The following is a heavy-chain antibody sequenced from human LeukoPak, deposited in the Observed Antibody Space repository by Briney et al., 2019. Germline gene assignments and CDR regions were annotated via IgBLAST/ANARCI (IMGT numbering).Heavy chain of an antibody. V-gene: IGHV4-4*07. J-gene: IGHJ4*02. Sequence: PSETLSLTCTVSGGSISSNYWYWIRQPAGKGLEWIGRIYTSGSTDYNPSLKSRVTMSADTSKNQFSLKLSSVTAADTAVYYCARGDIPYYFDYWGQGTLVTVSS. CDR2: IYTSGST. CDR3: ARGDIPYYFDY. CDR1: GGSISSNY.